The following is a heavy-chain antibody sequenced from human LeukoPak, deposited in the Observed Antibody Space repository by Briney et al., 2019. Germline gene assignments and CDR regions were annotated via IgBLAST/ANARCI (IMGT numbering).Heavy chain of an antibody. J-gene: IGHJ5*02. Sequence: ASETLSLTCAVYGGSFSGYYWSWIRQSPGKGLEWIGGINHSGSTNYNPSLKSRVTISVDTSKNQFSLKLSSVTAADTAVYYCARGAYDVQFDWLFGKNWFDPWGQGTLVTVSS. D-gene: IGHD3-9*01. CDR1: GGSFSGYY. V-gene: IGHV4-34*01. CDR2: INHSGST. CDR3: ARGAYDVQFDWLFGKNWFDP.